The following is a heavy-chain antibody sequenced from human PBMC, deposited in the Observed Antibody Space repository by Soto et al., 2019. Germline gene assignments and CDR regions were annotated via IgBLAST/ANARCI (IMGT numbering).Heavy chain of an antibody. Sequence: GSLRLSCAASGFTFSSYAMSWVRQAPGKGLEWVSAISGSGGSTYYADSVKGRFTISRDNSKNTLYLQMNSLRAEDTAVYYCAKDKDLSIYGSEYYFDYWGQGTLVTVSS. J-gene: IGHJ4*02. V-gene: IGHV3-23*01. CDR3: AKDKDLSIYGSEYYFDY. CDR2: ISGSGGST. CDR1: GFTFSSYA. D-gene: IGHD3-10*01.